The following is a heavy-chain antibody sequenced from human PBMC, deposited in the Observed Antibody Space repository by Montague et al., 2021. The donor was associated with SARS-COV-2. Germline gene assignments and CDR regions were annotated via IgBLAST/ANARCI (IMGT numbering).Heavy chain of an antibody. CDR1: GFTFSSYA. CDR3: ARDPDSGSYSSDAFDI. Sequence: SLRLSCAASGFTFSSYAMHWVRQAPGKGLEWVAVISYDGSNKYYADSVKGRFTISRDNSKNTLYLQMNGLRAEDTAVYYCARDPDSGSYSSDAFDIWGQGTMVTVSS. V-gene: IGHV3-30-3*01. J-gene: IGHJ3*02. D-gene: IGHD1-26*01. CDR2: ISYDGSNK.